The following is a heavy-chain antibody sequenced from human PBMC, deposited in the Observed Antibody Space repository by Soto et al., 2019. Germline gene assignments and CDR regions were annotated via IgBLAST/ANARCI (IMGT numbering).Heavy chain of an antibody. CDR2: INAGNGDT. CDR3: ARVGSGSFDY. CDR1: GYTFTSYD. Sequence: ASVKVSCKASGYTFTSYDINWVRQATGQGLEWMAWINAGNGDTKYSQKFQGRVTITSDTSASTAYLELSSLRSEDTAVYYCARVGSGSFDYWGQGTLVTVPS. D-gene: IGHD5-12*01. J-gene: IGHJ4*02. V-gene: IGHV1-3*01.